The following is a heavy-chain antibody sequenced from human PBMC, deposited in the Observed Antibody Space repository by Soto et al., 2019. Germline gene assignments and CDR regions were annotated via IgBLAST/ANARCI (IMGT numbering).Heavy chain of an antibody. CDR1: GFTFSSCT. V-gene: IGHV3-21*01. J-gene: IGHJ6*02. Sequence: EVHLVESGGGLVKPGGSLRLSCAVSGFTFSSCTMNWVRQAPGKGLEWVSSISPSTSHIYYADSVKGRLTISRDNAKNSLFLQMNSLRAEDTAVYYCSGCSGGVFHQYYGMDVWGQGTTVTVSS. CDR3: SGCSGGVFHQYYGMDV. D-gene: IGHD2-15*01. CDR2: ISPSTSHI.